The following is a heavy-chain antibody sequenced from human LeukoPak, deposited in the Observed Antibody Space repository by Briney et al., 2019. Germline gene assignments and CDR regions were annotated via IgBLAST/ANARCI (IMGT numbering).Heavy chain of an antibody. V-gene: IGHV3-53*01. CDR2: IYAGGNT. CDR1: GFSSGTNY. D-gene: IGHD4-23*01. Sequence: PGGSLKLSLAAPGFSSGTNYMTWFRQPPGKGLEWVSMIYAGGNTYYRDSVKGRFTISRDSSKNTVFLHMSGLRDDDTAVYYCVGGHDLEFEFWGQGTLVIVSS. J-gene: IGHJ5*01. CDR3: VGGHDLEFEF.